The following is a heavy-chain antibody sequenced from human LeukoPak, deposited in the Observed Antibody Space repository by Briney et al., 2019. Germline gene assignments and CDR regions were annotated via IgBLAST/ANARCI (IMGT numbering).Heavy chain of an antibody. CDR3: ARDYTGGWNDF. CDR1: GFTLSGYS. D-gene: IGHD7-27*01. Sequence: GGSLRLSCAASGFTLSGYSMNWVRQSPGKGLDWVSSISSSSSYIYYADSVKGRFTISRDNARNSLYLQMNSLRAEDTAVYYCARDYTGGWNDFWGQGTLVTVSS. V-gene: IGHV3-21*01. CDR2: ISSSSSYI. J-gene: IGHJ4*02.